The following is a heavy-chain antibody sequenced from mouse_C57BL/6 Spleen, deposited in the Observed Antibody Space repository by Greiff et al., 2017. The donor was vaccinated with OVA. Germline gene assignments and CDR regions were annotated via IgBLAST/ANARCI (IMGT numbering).Heavy chain of an antibody. J-gene: IGHJ3*01. CDR1: GFTFSNYW. CDR2: IRLKSDNYAT. Sequence: EVMLVESGGGLVQPGGSMKLSCVASGFTFSNYWMNWVRQSPEKGLEWVAQIRLKSDNYATPYAESVKGRFTISRDDSKSSVYLQMNNLRAEDTGMYYCTGGLGPLAWFAYWGQGTLVTVSA. CDR3: TGGLGPLAWFAY. D-gene: IGHD4-1*01. V-gene: IGHV6-3*01.